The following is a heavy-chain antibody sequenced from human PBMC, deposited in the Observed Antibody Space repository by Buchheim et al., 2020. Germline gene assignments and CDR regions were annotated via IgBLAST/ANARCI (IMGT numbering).Heavy chain of an antibody. CDR2: INYSGSA. J-gene: IGHJ4*02. V-gene: IGHV4-39*07. D-gene: IGHD6-6*01. Sequence: QLQLQESGPGLVKPSETLSLICSVSGGSISSRGYYWGWIRQPPGKGLEWIGSINYSGSAYYNPSLKSRVTISVDTSQNRFSLKLTSMTAADTAVYYCAREYSTSSGPSFDYWGQGTL. CDR3: AREYSTSSGPSFDY. CDR1: GGSISSRGYY.